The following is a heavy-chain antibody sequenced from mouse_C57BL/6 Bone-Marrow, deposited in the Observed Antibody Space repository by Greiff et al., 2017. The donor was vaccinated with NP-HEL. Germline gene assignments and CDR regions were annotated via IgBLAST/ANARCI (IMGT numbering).Heavy chain of an antibody. CDR2: IYPGSGGT. D-gene: IGHD1-1*01. Sequence: VQLQQSGAELVRPGTSVKVSCKASGYAFTNYLIEWVKQRPGQGLEWIGVIYPGSGGTNYNEKFKGKATLTADKSSSTAYMQISSLTSEDSAVYFCARACYYGSSYGYFDYWGQGTTLTVSS. CDR3: ARACYYGSSYGYFDY. J-gene: IGHJ2*01. V-gene: IGHV1-54*01. CDR1: GYAFTNYL.